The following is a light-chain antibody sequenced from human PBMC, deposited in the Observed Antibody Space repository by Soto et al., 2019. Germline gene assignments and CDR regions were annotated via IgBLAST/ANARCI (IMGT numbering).Light chain of an antibody. V-gene: IGKV3-15*01. Sequence: EIMMTQSPATLSVSPGESATLSCRASRVVSNTLAWYQHKPAQAPRLLIYYASTRATGIPARFSGSGSGTEFTLTISSLQSEDFALYYCQQYNDWPPITFGQGTRLEIK. CDR3: QQYNDWPPIT. CDR1: RVVSNT. CDR2: YAS. J-gene: IGKJ5*01.